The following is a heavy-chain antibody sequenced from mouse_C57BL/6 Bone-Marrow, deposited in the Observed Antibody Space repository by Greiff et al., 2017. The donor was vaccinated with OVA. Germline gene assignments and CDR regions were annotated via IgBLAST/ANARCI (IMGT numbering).Heavy chain of an antibody. J-gene: IGHJ4*01. D-gene: IGHD2-2*01. Sequence: QVQLKESGPELVKPGASVKISCKASGYAFSSSWMNWVKQRPGKGLEWIGRIYPGDGDTNYNGKFKGKATLTADKSSSTAYMQLSSLTSEDSAVYFCARRDYGFDGDYWGQGTSVTVSS. V-gene: IGHV1-82*01. CDR3: ARRDYGFDGDY. CDR1: GYAFSSSW. CDR2: IYPGDGDT.